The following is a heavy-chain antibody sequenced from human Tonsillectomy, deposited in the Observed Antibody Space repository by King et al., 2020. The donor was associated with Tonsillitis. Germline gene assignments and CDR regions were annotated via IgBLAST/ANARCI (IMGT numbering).Heavy chain of an antibody. CDR3: TRDTAGPQFSSGWVNFDS. D-gene: IGHD6-19*01. V-gene: IGHV1-18*01. Sequence: VQLVESGAEVKRPGASVKVSCKASGYTFTSYGITWVRQAPGQGLEWMGWISSYNGDTRYAESLQGRVTMTTDTSTKTVFMEMTGLKSDDTAVYYCTRDTAGPQFSSGWVNFDSWGQGTLVTVSS. CDR2: ISSYNGDT. J-gene: IGHJ4*02. CDR1: GYTFTSYG.